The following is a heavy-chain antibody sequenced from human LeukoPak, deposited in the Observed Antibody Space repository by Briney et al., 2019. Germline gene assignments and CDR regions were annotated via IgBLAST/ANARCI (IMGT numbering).Heavy chain of an antibody. Sequence: SETLPLTCSVSGGSISSSTYYWGWIRQPPGKGLEWIGTIYYSGRTYYNPSLKSRVTISVDTSKNQFSLKLSSVTAADTAVYYCARQGDGSGSYYHFDYWGQGTLVTVSS. CDR1: GGSISSSTYY. CDR3: ARQGDGSGSYYHFDY. V-gene: IGHV4-39*01. CDR2: IYYSGRT. D-gene: IGHD3-10*01. J-gene: IGHJ4*02.